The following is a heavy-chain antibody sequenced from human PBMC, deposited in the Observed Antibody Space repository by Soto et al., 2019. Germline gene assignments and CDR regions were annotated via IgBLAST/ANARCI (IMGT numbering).Heavy chain of an antibody. D-gene: IGHD6-19*01. Sequence: PGGSLRLSCAASGFTVSSNYMSWVRQAPGKGLEWVSVIYSGGSTYYADSVKGRFTIPRDNSKNTLYLQMNSLRAEDTAVYYCARGSSGWYDGYYYYGMDVWGQGTTVTVSS. V-gene: IGHV3-53*01. CDR3: ARGSSGWYDGYYYYGMDV. CDR2: IYSGGST. CDR1: GFTVSSNY. J-gene: IGHJ6*02.